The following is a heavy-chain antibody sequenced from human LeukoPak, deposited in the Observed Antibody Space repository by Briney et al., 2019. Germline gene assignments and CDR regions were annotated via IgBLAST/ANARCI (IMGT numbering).Heavy chain of an antibody. CDR3: AKVRLGYCSGGSCSRGGTPMDV. D-gene: IGHD2-15*01. J-gene: IGHJ6*03. CDR1: GFTFNRYN. CDR2: ISSSMISI. V-gene: IGHV3-21*01. Sequence: PGGSLRLSCAASGFTFNRYNMNWVRQGPGKGLEWVSSISSSMISIYYADSVKGRFTISRDKSKNTLYLQMNSLRAEDTAVYYCAKVRLGYCSGGSCSRGGTPMDVWGKGTTVTISS.